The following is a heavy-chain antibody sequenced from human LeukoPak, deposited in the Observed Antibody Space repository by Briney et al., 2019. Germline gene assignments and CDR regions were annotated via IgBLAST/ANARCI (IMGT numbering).Heavy chain of an antibody. Sequence: GGSLRLSCAASGLTVRTTYMSWVRQTPGKGLEWVSVIYSEGSTYYADSVKGRFTMSKDNSKSTVYLQMNSLRVEDTAVYYCARDVYSSGWYVGFDLWGQGTLVTVSS. CDR1: GLTVRTTY. CDR2: IYSEGST. J-gene: IGHJ4*02. CDR3: ARDVYSSGWYVGFDL. V-gene: IGHV3-53*01. D-gene: IGHD6-19*01.